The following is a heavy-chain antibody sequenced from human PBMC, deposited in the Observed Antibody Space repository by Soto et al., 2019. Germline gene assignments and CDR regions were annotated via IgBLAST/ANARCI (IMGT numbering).Heavy chain of an antibody. D-gene: IGHD3-16*02. Sequence: SCKVSGYTLTELSMHWVRQAPGKGLEWVSAISGSGGSTYYADSVKGRFTISRDNSKNTLYLQMNSLRAEDTAVYYCAKPIMITFGGVIGPFRYWGQGTLVTVSS. CDR3: AKPIMITFGGVIGPFRY. V-gene: IGHV3-23*01. CDR2: ISGSGGST. J-gene: IGHJ4*02. CDR1: GYTLTELS.